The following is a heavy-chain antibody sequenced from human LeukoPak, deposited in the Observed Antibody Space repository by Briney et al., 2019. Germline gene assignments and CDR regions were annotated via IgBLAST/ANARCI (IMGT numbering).Heavy chain of an antibody. CDR1: GYTFTDYY. D-gene: IGHD4-11*01. Sequence: ASVKVSCKASGYTFTDYYMHWVRQAPGQGLEWMGIINPSGGSTSYAQKFQGRVTMTRDMSTSTVYMELSSLRSEDTAVYYCARVAIMTDYIDDVNWFDPWGQGTLVTVSS. CDR3: ARVAIMTDYIDDVNWFDP. V-gene: IGHV1-46*01. J-gene: IGHJ5*02. CDR2: INPSGGST.